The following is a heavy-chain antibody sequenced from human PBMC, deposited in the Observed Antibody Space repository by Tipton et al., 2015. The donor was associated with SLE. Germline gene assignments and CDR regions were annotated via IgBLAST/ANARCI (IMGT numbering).Heavy chain of an antibody. CDR2: IYHSGST. J-gene: IGHJ4*02. D-gene: IGHD3-3*01. CDR1: GGSFSAYF. CDR3: RVVSDVSFDY. Sequence: TLSLTCVVYGGSFSAYFSIWIRQSPGKGLGWIGRIYHSGSTYYNPSLKSRVTISVDKSKNQFSLKPSSVTAADTAVYYCRVVSDVSFDYWGQGTLVTVSS. V-gene: IGHV4-34*03.